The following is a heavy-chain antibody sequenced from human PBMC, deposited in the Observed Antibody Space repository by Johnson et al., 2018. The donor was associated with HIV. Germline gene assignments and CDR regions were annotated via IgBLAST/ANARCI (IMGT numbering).Heavy chain of an antibody. Sequence: VQLVESGGGLVQPGRSLRLSCAASGFTFDDYAMHWVRQAPGKGLEWVSGISWNSGSIGYADSVKGRFTISRDNAKNSLYLQMKSLRAEDTALYYCAKGVGATTNDAFDIWGQGTMVTVSS. V-gene: IGHV3-9*01. D-gene: IGHD1-26*01. CDR1: GFTFDDYA. CDR3: AKGVGATTNDAFDI. J-gene: IGHJ3*02. CDR2: ISWNSGSI.